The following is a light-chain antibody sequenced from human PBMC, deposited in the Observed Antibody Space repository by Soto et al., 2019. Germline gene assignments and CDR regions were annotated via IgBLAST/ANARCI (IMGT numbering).Light chain of an antibody. Sequence: IVLTQSPATLSLSPGERATLSCGASQSVSSYLAWYQQKPGQAPRLLIYDASNRATGIPARFSGSGSGTDFTLTISSLEPEDFAVYYCQKRSNWPPTFGQGTRLEIK. V-gene: IGKV3-11*01. CDR3: QKRSNWPPT. J-gene: IGKJ5*01. CDR1: QSVSSY. CDR2: DAS.